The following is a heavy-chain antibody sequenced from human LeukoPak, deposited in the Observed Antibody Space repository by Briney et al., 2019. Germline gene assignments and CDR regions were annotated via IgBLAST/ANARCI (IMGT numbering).Heavy chain of an antibody. CDR2: IYYSGNT. D-gene: IGHD4-17*01. CDR3: AGRMGDYDAFDI. V-gene: IGHV4-59*04. J-gene: IGHJ3*02. CDR1: GGSLSSYF. Sequence: SETLSLTCTVSGGSLSSYFWSWIRQHPGKGLEWIGYIYYSGNTDYNPSLKSRVTISVDTSKNQFSLKLSSVTAADTAVYYCAGRMGDYDAFDIWGQGTMVTVSS.